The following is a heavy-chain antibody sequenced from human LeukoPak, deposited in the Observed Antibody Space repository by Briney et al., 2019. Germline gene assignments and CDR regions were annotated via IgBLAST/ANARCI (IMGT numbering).Heavy chain of an antibody. D-gene: IGHD3-3*01. Sequence: PGGSLRLSCAASGFTFSSYWMSWVRQAPGKGLEWVANIKQDGSEKYYVDSVKGRFTISRDNSKNTLYLQMDSLRAEDTAVYYCARDRAWNYFDYWGQGTLVTVSS. J-gene: IGHJ4*02. CDR3: ARDRAWNYFDY. V-gene: IGHV3-7*01. CDR2: IKQDGSEK. CDR1: GFTFSSYW.